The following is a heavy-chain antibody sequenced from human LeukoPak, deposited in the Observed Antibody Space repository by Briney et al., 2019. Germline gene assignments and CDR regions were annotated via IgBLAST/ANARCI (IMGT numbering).Heavy chain of an antibody. D-gene: IGHD3-3*01. CDR1: GGSISSYY. CDR2: IYYSGST. V-gene: IGHV4-59*01. J-gene: IGHJ5*02. Sequence: PSETLSLTCTVSGGSISSYYWSWIRQPQGKGLEWIGYIYYSGSTNYNPSLKSRVTISVDTSKNQFSLKLSSVTAADTAVYYCARGVPYDFWSGYPNNWFDPWGQGTLVTVSS. CDR3: ARGVPYDFWSGYPNNWFDP.